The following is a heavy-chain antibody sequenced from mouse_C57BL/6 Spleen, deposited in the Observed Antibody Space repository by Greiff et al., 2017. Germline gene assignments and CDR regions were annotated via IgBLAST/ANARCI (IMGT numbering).Heavy chain of an antibody. CDR1: GYTFTDYN. D-gene: IGHD1-1*01. J-gene: IGHJ2*01. Sequence: VQLQQSGPELVKPGASVKMSCKASGYTFTDYNMHWVKQSHGKSLEWIGYINPNNGGTSYNQKFKGKATLTVNKSSSTAYMELRSLTSEDSAVYYCARFCITTVVAFDYWGQGTTLTVSS. CDR2: INPNNGGT. CDR3: ARFCITTVVAFDY. V-gene: IGHV1-22*01.